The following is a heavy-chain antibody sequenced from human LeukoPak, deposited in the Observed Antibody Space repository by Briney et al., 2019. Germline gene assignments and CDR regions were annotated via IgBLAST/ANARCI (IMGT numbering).Heavy chain of an antibody. V-gene: IGHV3-30*18. CDR2: ISYDGSNN. CDR1: GFTFSSYG. D-gene: IGHD3-10*01. Sequence: GGSLRLSCAASGFTFSSYGMRWVRQAPGKGLEGVADISYDGSNNYYPDSVKARFLISRDNSTNTLYLQMNSLRAEDTAVYYCAKGELLWFGTPFDYWGQGTLVTVSS. J-gene: IGHJ4*02. CDR3: AKGELLWFGTPFDY.